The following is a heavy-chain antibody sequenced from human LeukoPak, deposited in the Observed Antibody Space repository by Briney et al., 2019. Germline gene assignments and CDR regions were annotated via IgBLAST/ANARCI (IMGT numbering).Heavy chain of an antibody. CDR3: ARGTYDILTGYYYYYYYMDV. V-gene: IGHV1-46*01. J-gene: IGHJ6*03. Sequence: ASVKVSCKASGYTFTSYYMHWVRQAPGQGLEWMGIINPSGGSTSYAQKFQGRVTMTRDMSTSTVYMELSSLRSEDTAVYYCARGTYDILTGYYYYYYYMDVWGKGTTVTVSS. CDR1: GYTFTSYY. D-gene: IGHD3-9*01. CDR2: INPSGGST.